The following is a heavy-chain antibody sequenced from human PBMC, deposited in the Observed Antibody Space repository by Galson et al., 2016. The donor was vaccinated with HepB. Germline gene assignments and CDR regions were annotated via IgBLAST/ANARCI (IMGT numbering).Heavy chain of an antibody. CDR3: AKATSSSWAGALDI. CDR1: GFTFDDYA. J-gene: IGHJ3*02. Sequence: SLRLSCAASGFTFDDYAMHWVRQAPGKGLEWVSGISWNSGSLDYADSVKGRFTISRDNAKNSLYLQMNSLRGEDTAFYYCAKATSSSWAGALDIWGQGTMVTVSS. D-gene: IGHD6-13*01. V-gene: IGHV3-9*01. CDR2: ISWNSGSL.